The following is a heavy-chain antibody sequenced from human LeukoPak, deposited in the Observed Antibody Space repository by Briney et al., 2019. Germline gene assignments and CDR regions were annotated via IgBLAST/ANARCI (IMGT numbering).Heavy chain of an antibody. CDR3: ARDQKGYSYGIFDY. CDR2: INAGNGNT. J-gene: IGHJ4*02. D-gene: IGHD5-18*01. V-gene: IGHV1-3*01. Sequence: GASVKVSCKASGYTFTSYAMHWVRQAPGQRLEWMGWINAGNGNTKYSQKLQGRVTMTTDTSTSTAYMELRSLRSDDTAVYYCARDQKGYSYGIFDYWGQGTLVTVSS. CDR1: GYTFTSYA.